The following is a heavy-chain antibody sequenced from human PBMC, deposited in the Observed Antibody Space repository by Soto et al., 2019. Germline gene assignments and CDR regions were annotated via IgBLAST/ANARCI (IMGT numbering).Heavy chain of an antibody. CDR2: ISFEGSNK. CDR3: ARDLTDYNYEYKFGF. Sequence: GGSLRLSCAASGFTFSDFGMHWVRQSPGKGLEWVAVISFEGSNKYFAESVKGRFTISRDDSKNTVYLQMNSLRPENTAVYFCARDLTDYNYEYKFGFWGQGTLVTVSS. CDR1: GFTFSDFG. D-gene: IGHD4-4*01. V-gene: IGHV3-30*03. J-gene: IGHJ4*02.